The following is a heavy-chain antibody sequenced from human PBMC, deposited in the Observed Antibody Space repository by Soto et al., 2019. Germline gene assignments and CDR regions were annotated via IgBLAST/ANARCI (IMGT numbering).Heavy chain of an antibody. CDR1: GFSFTGYY. J-gene: IGHJ5*02. V-gene: IGHV1-2*02. Sequence: GSVKFSCKASGFSFTGYYIHWLRQAPGQGLEWMGWINAHSGGTEYAQKFQGRVTLTRDTSIATAYLTLTSLTSDDTALYYCAKDLTRQLAYWLDPWGQGTQVTVS. CDR3: AKDLTRQLAYWLDP. CDR2: INAHSGGT. D-gene: IGHD6-6*01.